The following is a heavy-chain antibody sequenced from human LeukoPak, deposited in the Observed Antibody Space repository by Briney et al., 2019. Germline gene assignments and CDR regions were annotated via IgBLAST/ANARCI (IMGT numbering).Heavy chain of an antibody. CDR1: GFTFSSHA. D-gene: IGHD6-19*01. Sequence: GGSLRLSCAASGFTFSSHAMHWVRQAPGKGLEWVAVISYDGSNKYYADSVKGRFTISRDNSKNTLYLQMNSLRAEDTAVYYCARGSSGWFYFDYWGQGTLVTVSS. CDR3: ARGSSGWFYFDY. V-gene: IGHV3-30-3*01. CDR2: ISYDGSNK. J-gene: IGHJ4*02.